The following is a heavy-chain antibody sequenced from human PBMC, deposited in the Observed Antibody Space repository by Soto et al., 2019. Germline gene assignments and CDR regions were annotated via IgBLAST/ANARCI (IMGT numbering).Heavy chain of an antibody. J-gene: IGHJ4*02. CDR3: ARSIAVAGPFDY. V-gene: IGHV2-70*01. CDR1: GFSLSTSGMC. CDR2: IDWDDDK. D-gene: IGHD6-19*01. Sequence: SGPWLGNPTQTLTLTCTFSGFSLSTSGMCVSWIRQPPGKALEWLALIDWDDDKYYSTSLKTRLTISKDTPKTQVVLTMTNTDPVDTATYYCARSIAVAGPFDYWGQGTLVTVSS.